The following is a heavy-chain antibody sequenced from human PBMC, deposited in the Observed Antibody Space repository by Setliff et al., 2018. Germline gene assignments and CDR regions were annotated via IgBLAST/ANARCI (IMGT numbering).Heavy chain of an antibody. J-gene: IGHJ5*02. Sequence: ASVKVSCKTSGYSLSNYGISWVRQAPGQGLEWLGWIGAHSSNTNYAEKFQGRLSMTTDTSKSTAYMELRSLRSDDTAVYFCARDPRRSYADFVSNWFDPWGQGTPVTVSS. CDR2: IGAHSSNT. CDR1: GYSLSNYG. CDR3: ARDPRRSYADFVSNWFDP. D-gene: IGHD4-17*01. V-gene: IGHV1-18*01.